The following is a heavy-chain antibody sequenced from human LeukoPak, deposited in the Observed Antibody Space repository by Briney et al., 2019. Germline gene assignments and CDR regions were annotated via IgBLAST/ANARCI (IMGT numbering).Heavy chain of an antibody. CDR2: IYSGGST. V-gene: IGHV3-53*01. D-gene: IGHD2-8*01. Sequence: GRSLRLSCAASGFTFSSYAMHWVRQAPGKGLDWVAVIYSGGSTYYADSVKGRFTISRDNSKNTLYLQMNSLRAEDTAVYYCAGLPYPGVLDYWGQGTLVTVSS. CDR3: AGLPYPGVLDY. CDR1: GFTFSSYA. J-gene: IGHJ4*02.